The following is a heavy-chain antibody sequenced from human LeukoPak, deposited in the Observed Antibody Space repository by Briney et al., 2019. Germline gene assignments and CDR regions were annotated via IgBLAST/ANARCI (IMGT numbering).Heavy chain of an antibody. V-gene: IGHV6-1*01. CDR1: GDSVSSNGVT. CDR2: AYYRSTWYN. CDR3: ARRLTQYDCFDP. D-gene: IGHD2-2*01. J-gene: IGHJ5*02. Sequence: SQTLSLTCAISGDSVSSNGVTWDCITQSPWRDFVWLVRAYYRSTWYNEYAVSVRCRLTVNPDTSKNQFTLHLNSVTPEDTAVYYCARRLTQYDCFDPWGQGILVTVSS.